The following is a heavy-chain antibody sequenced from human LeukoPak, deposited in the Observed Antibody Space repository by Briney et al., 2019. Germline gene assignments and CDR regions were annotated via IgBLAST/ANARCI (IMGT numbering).Heavy chain of an antibody. V-gene: IGHV3-7*01. J-gene: IGHJ4*01. D-gene: IGHD6-13*01. CDR2: IGQDGGEK. Sequence: GGSLRLSCALSGFTFSNYWMNWVRQAPGKGLEWVASIGQDGGEKSYVDSVKGRFTISRDNTKNSLYLQMSSLRAEDTAVYYCARDGTAAGLYFDLWGQGTLVTVSS. CDR3: ARDGTAAGLYFDL. CDR1: GFTFSNYW.